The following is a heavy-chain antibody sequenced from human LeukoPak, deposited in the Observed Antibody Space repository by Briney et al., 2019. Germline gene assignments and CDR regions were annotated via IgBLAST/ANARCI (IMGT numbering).Heavy chain of an antibody. V-gene: IGHV3-9*01. CDR3: AKSLIPIMATMVYFDY. D-gene: IGHD5-24*01. CDR1: GFTFDNYA. Sequence: GGSLRLSCSASGFTFDNYAMHWVRQAPGKGLEWVSGISWNSGNIGYADSVKGRFTISRDNAKNSLYLQMNSLRAEDTALYYCAKSLIPIMATMVYFDYWGQGTLVTVSS. CDR2: ISWNSGNI. J-gene: IGHJ4*02.